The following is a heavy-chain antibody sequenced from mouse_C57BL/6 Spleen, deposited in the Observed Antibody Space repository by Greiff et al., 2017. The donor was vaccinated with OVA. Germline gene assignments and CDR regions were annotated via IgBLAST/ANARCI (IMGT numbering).Heavy chain of an antibody. V-gene: IGHV1-69*01. CDR2: IDPSDSYT. D-gene: IGHD1-1*01. Sequence: QVQLQQPGAELVMPGASVKLSCKASGYTFTGYWMHWVKQRPGQGLEWIGEIDPSDSYTNYNQKFKGKSTLTVDKSSSTAYMQLSSLTSEDSAVYYCARDYGSSYGCWGQGTTLTVSS. CDR1: GYTFTGYW. CDR3: ARDYGSSYGC. J-gene: IGHJ2*01.